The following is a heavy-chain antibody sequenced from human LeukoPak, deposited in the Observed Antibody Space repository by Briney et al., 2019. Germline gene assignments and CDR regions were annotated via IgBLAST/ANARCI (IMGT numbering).Heavy chain of an antibody. Sequence: GASVEVSCKASGGTFSSYAFSWGRQPPGQGLEWMGRIIPIFGTANYAQKFQGRVTITTDESTSTAYMELSSLRSEDTAVYYCARTYYYGSGSPNQFDPWGQGTLVTVSS. CDR3: ARTYYYGSGSPNQFDP. D-gene: IGHD3-10*01. V-gene: IGHV1-69*05. CDR2: IIPIFGTA. CDR1: GGTFSSYA. J-gene: IGHJ5*02.